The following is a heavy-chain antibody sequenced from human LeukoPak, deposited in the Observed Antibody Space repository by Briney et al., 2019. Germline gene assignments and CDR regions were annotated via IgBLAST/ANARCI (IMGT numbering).Heavy chain of an antibody. V-gene: IGHV3-48*01. D-gene: IGHD2-2*02. CDR2: ISSSSSTI. CDR1: GFTFSSYS. Sequence: GGSLRLSCAASGFTFSSYSMNWVRQAPGKGLEWVSYISSSSSTIYYADSVKSRFTISRDNSKNTLYLQMNSLRAEDTAVYYCAKSGYCSSTSCYTDYWGQGTLVTVSS. CDR3: AKSGYCSSTSCYTDY. J-gene: IGHJ4*02.